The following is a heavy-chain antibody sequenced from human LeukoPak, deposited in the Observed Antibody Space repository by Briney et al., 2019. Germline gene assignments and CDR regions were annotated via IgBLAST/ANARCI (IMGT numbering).Heavy chain of an antibody. Sequence: SETLSLTCTVSGGSISSSSYYWGWIRQPPGKGLEWIGSIYYSGSTYYNPSLKSRVTISVDTSKNQFSLKLNSVTAADTAVYYCARDRSAAGYGDWGQGTLVTVSS. J-gene: IGHJ4*02. D-gene: IGHD6-13*01. CDR3: ARDRSAAGYGD. CDR2: IYYSGST. V-gene: IGHV4-39*07. CDR1: GGSISSSSYY.